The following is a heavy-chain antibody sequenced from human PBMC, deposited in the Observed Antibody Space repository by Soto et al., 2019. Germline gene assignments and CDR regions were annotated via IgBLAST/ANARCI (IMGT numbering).Heavy chain of an antibody. Sequence: QLQLQESGSGLVKPSQTLSLTCAVSGGSISSGGYSWSWILQPPGKGLEWIGYIYHSGSTYYSPSLRSRVTISVDRSKNQFYLKLSSVTAADTAVYYCARAQNTVTTIDYWGQGTLVTVSS. CDR3: ARAQNTVTTIDY. D-gene: IGHD4-17*01. CDR1: GGSISSGGYS. CDR2: IYHSGST. V-gene: IGHV4-30-2*01. J-gene: IGHJ4*02.